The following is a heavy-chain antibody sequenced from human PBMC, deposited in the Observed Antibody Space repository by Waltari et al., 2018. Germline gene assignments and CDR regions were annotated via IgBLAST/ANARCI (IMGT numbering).Heavy chain of an antibody. D-gene: IGHD3-22*01. V-gene: IGHV5-51*01. CDR1: GYSFTSYW. CDR3: ARPSSSGYSDY. J-gene: IGHJ4*02. CDR2: IYPGDSDT. Sequence: EVQLVQSGAEVKKPGESLKISCKGSGYSFTSYWIGWVRQMPGKGLEWMGIIYPGDSDTRYSPSFQGQVTISRDNSKNTLYLQMNSLRAEDTAVYYCARPSSSGYSDYWGQGTLVTVSS.